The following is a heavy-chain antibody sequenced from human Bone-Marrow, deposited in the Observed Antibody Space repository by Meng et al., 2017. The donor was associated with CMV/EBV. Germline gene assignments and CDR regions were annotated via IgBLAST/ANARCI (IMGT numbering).Heavy chain of an antibody. CDR3: ARDTGYSSGWPTFGY. Sequence: SGPTLVKPTQTLTLTCTFSGFSLSTSGMRVSWIRQPPGKALEWLARIDWDDDKFYSTSLKTRLTISKDTSKNQVVLTMTNMDPVDTATYYCARDTGYSSGWPTFGYWGQGTLVNVSS. CDR1: GFSLSTSGMR. J-gene: IGHJ4*02. D-gene: IGHD6-19*01. CDR2: IDWDDDK. V-gene: IGHV2-70D*14.